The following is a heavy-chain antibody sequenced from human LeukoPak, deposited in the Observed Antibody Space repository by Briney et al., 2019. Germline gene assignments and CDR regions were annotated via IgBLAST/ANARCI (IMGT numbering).Heavy chain of an antibody. V-gene: IGHV4-4*07. CDR1: GGSISSYY. D-gene: IGHD3-16*02. J-gene: IGHJ4*02. CDR2: IYTSGST. CDR3: ARSRIMITFGGVIAEYYFDY. Sequence: PSETLSLTCTVSGGSISSYYWSRIRQPAGKGLEWIGRIYTSGSTNYNPSLKSRVTMSVDTSKNQFSLKLSSVTAADTAVYYCARSRIMITFGGVIAEYYFDYWGQGTLVTVSS.